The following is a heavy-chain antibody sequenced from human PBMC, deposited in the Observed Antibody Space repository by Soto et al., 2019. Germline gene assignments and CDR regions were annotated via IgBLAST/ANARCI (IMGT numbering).Heavy chain of an antibody. CDR3: ARVAY. CDR1: GFTFSRVS. Sequence: GGSLILCSEASGFTFSRVSLNGVRQVPGKGLEWVASISSASSETWYADSVKGRFIISRDNVQNSLFLLLYSLRHEESVIYYCARVAYWGPGTQVTVSS. J-gene: IGHJ4*02. V-gene: IGHV3-21*01. CDR2: ISSASSET.